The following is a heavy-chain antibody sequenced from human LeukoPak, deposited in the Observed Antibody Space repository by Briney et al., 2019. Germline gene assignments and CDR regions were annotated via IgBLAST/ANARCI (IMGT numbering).Heavy chain of an antibody. CDR1: GGSISSSSYY. CDR2: IYYSGST. D-gene: IGHD3-3*01. Sequence: SETLSLTCTVSGGSISSSSYYWGWIRQPPGKGLEWIGSIYYSGSTYYNPSLKSRVTISVDTSKNQFSLKLSSVTAADTAVYYCARGSRYYDFWSGYYVLLGFDYWGQGTLVTVSS. CDR3: ARGSRYYDFWSGYYVLLGFDY. J-gene: IGHJ4*02. V-gene: IGHV4-39*07.